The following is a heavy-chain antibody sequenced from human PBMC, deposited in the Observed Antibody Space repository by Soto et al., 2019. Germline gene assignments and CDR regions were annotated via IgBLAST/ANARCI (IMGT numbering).Heavy chain of an antibody. CDR3: AKAEDNYDVLTGYYLGNYYFDY. CDR2: ISGSGGNT. Sequence: EVQLLESGGGLVQPGGSLRLSCAASGFTFSSYVMSWVRQAPGKGLEWVSAISGSGGNTFYADSVKGRFTVSRDNSKNTLYLQMDSLRAEDTAIYYWAKAEDNYDVLTGYYLGNYYFDYWGQGTLVTVSS. V-gene: IGHV3-23*01. D-gene: IGHD3-9*01. CDR1: GFTFSSYV. J-gene: IGHJ4*02.